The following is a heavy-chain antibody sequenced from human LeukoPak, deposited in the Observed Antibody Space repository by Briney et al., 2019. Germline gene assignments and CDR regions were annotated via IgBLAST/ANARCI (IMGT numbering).Heavy chain of an antibody. J-gene: IGHJ6*02. CDR1: GFTFSSYA. CDR2: ISYDGSNK. CDR3: ARDRGQWLAQAYGMDV. Sequence: GRSLRLSCAASGFTFSSYAMHWVRQAPGKGLEWVAVISYDGSNKYYADSVKGRFTISRDNSKNTLYPQMNSLRAEDTAVYYCARDRGQWLAQAYGMDVWGQGTTVTVSS. D-gene: IGHD6-19*01. V-gene: IGHV3-30-3*01.